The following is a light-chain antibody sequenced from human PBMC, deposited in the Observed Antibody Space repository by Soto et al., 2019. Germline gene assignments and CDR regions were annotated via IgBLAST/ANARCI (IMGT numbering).Light chain of an antibody. CDR2: ATS. J-gene: IGKJ1*01. V-gene: IGKV3-20*01. CDR3: HQYDKWPPT. Sequence: VLTQTPGTLSLSPGDTAILSCRTSKPISRSYSAWLQQKPGQAPRLILFATSSTAAGIPDRFSGNASATQFSLLITGLQPEDFATYYCHQYDKWPPTIGQGTKVEMK. CDR1: KPISRSY.